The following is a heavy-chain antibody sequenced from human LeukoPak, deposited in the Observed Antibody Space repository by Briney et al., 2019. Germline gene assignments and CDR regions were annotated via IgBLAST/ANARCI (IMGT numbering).Heavy chain of an antibody. J-gene: IGHJ6*02. CDR2: TYYRSKWYN. V-gene: IGHV6-1*01. Sequence: SQSLSLTCAISGDSVSSNSAAWNWIRQSPSRGLEWLGRTYYRSKWYNDYAVSVKSRITINPDTSKDQFSLQLNSVTPEDTAVYYCARGPGELLEEDCYYYYGMDVWGQGTTVTVSS. CDR1: GDSVSSNSAA. D-gene: IGHD3-10*01. CDR3: ARGPGELLEEDCYYYYGMDV.